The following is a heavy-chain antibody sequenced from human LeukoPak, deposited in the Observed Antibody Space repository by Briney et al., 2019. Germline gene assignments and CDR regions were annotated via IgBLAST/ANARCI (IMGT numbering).Heavy chain of an antibody. CDR3: AREGGSYYEPYYYYGMDV. J-gene: IGHJ6*02. V-gene: IGHV1-69*04. CDR1: GGTFSSYA. D-gene: IGHD1-26*01. Sequence: GASVKVSCKASGGTFSSYAISWVRQAPGRGLEWMGRIIPILGIANYAQKFQGRVTITADKSTSTAYMGLSSLRSEDTAVYYCAREGGSYYEPYYYYGMDVWGQGTTVTVSS. CDR2: IIPILGIA.